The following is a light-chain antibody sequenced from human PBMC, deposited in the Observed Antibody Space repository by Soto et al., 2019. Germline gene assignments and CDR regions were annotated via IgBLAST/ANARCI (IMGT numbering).Light chain of an antibody. CDR1: SSDVGSYNL. V-gene: IGLV2-23*01. CDR3: STYAVCTLSLHD. CDR2: EGS. J-gene: IGLJ1*01. Sequence: QSGLIQPAPGSGSPGQSIATSCTVTSSDVGSYNLVSWYQQPPGKAPKLMIYEGSKRPSGISNRFSGSKSGNPSSLTISGLQAEDEFYYYCSTYAVCTLSLHDFGAG.